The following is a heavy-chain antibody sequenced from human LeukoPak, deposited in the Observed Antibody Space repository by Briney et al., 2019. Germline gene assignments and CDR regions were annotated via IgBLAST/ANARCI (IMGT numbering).Heavy chain of an antibody. CDR2: TYYRSTWYN. V-gene: IGHV6-1*01. CDR3: ARRLTQYDCFDP. CDR1: GDSVSSNSVT. Sequence: SQTLSLTCAISGDSVSSNSVTWNWIRQSPSRGLEWLDRTYYRSTWYNDYAVSVRGRITVNPDTSKNQFSLHLNSETPEDTAVYYCARRLTQYDCFDPWGQGILVTVSS. D-gene: IGHD2-2*01. J-gene: IGHJ5*02.